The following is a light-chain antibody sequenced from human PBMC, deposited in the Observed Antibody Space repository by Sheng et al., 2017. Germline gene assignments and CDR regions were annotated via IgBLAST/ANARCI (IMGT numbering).Light chain of an antibody. CDR1: QSISSY. J-gene: IGKJ1*01. V-gene: IGKV1-39*01. Sequence: QLTQSPSSLSASVGDRVTITCRASQSISSYLNWYQQKPGKAPKLLIYAASSLQSGVPSRFSGSGSGTDFTLTISSLQPADFATYFCQQSFTTPRTFGQGTRVEIK. CDR3: QQSFTTPRT. CDR2: AAS.